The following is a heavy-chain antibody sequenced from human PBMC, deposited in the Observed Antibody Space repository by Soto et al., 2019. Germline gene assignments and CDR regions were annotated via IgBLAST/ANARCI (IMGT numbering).Heavy chain of an antibody. D-gene: IGHD3-9*01. V-gene: IGHV1-8*01. CDR3: ARVMKGRYFDWLLYYYGMDV. Sequence: ASVKVSCKASGYTFTSYDINWVRQATGQGLEWMGWMNPNSGNTGYAQKFQGRVTMTRNTSISTAYMELSSLRSEDTAVYYCARVMKGRYFDWLLYYYGMDVWGQGTTVTVSS. J-gene: IGHJ6*02. CDR2: MNPNSGNT. CDR1: GYTFTSYD.